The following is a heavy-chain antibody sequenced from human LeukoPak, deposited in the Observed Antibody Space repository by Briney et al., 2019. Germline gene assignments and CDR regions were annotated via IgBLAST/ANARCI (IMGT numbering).Heavy chain of an antibody. CDR3: AKASGNYYDSEN. J-gene: IGHJ4*02. CDR2: ISGTGGST. V-gene: IGHV3-23*01. Sequence: GGSLRLSCAASGFTFNSYVMTWVRQAPGKGLEWVSTISGTGGSTYYADSVKGRFTISRDNSKNTLYLQMNSLRAEDTAVYYCAKASGNYYDSENWGQGTLVTVSS. D-gene: IGHD3-22*01. CDR1: GFTFNSYV.